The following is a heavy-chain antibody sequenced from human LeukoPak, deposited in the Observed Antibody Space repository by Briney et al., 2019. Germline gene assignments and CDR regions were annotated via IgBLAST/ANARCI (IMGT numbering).Heavy chain of an antibody. J-gene: IGHJ5*02. CDR3: ARHGGSSSSRSSFDP. D-gene: IGHD1-26*01. CDR1: GGSICGYY. CDR2: FYYSGST. Sequence: PSETLSLTCTVSGGSICGYYCSWIPEPPGKGLEWISYFYYSGSTKYNPPLKSRVTISVDTSRDQFSLKLSSVTAADPAVYYCARHGGSSSSRSSFDPWGQGTLVTVSS. V-gene: IGHV4-59*08.